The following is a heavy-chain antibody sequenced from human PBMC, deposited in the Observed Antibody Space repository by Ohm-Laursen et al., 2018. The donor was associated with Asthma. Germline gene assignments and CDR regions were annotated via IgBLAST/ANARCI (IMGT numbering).Heavy chain of an antibody. CDR2: INPSAGST. CDR1: GYTFTSYY. V-gene: IGHV1-46*01. J-gene: IGHJ4*02. D-gene: IGHD3-22*01. Sequence: ASVKVSCKASGYTFTSYYMHWVRQAPGQGLEWMGIINPSAGSTSYAQKFQGRVTMTRDTSTSTVYMELSSLRSEDTAVYYCASSRGVVYDSSGYYLGYWGQGTLVTVSS. CDR3: ASSRGVVYDSSGYYLGY.